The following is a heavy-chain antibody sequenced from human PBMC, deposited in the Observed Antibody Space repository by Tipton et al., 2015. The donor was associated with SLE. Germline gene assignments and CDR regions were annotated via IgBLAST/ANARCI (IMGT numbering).Heavy chain of an antibody. Sequence: QVQLVQSGAEVKKPGASVKVSCKASGYTFNSYGISWVRQAPGQGLEWMGWISAYNGNTNYAQKLQGRVTMTTDTSTSTAYMELRSLRSDDTAVYYCVKEDGQFGYWYFDVWGRGTPVTVSS. CDR2: ISAYNGNT. V-gene: IGHV1-18*01. J-gene: IGHJ2*01. D-gene: IGHD3-10*01. CDR1: GYTFNSYG. CDR3: VKEDGQFGYWYFDV.